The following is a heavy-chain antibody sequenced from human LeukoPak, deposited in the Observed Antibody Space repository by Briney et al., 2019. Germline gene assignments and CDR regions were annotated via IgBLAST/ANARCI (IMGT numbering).Heavy chain of an antibody. J-gene: IGHJ4*02. CDR3: AKGTGYSSGWAFDY. D-gene: IGHD6-19*01. CDR1: GFTFSSFA. V-gene: IGHV3-23*01. CDR2: ISGSADNT. Sequence: GGSLRLSCAASGFTFSSFAMSWVRQAPGKGLEWVSAISGSADNTYYADSVKGRFTISRDNSKNTLYLQMNSLRAEDTAVYYCAKGTGYSSGWAFDYWGQGTLVTVSS.